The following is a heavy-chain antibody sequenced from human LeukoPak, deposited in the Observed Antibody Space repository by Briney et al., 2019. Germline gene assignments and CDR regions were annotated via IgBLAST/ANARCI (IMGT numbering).Heavy chain of an antibody. J-gene: IGHJ4*02. CDR2: ISTYNGDT. D-gene: IGHD5-12*01. CDR3: ARGRGSTSRH. CDR1: GYTFTNYG. V-gene: IGHV1-18*01. Sequence: ASEKVSCKASGYTFTNYGITWVRQAPEQGLEWMGWISTYNGDTNYAQSLQGRVTMTTDTSTTTAYMELRNLSSDDTAVYYCARGRGSTSRHWGQGTQVTVSS.